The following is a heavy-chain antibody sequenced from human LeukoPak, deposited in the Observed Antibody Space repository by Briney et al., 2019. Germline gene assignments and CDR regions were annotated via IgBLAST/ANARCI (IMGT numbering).Heavy chain of an antibody. V-gene: IGHV3-74*01. CDR1: GFLFSPFY. J-gene: IGHJ3*02. CDR3: VRDRGFPDSFDI. CDR2: INGDGSRT. Sequence: GGSLRLSCAASGFLFSPFYKHWVRQAPGKGLVWVAHINGDGSRTVYAGSVKGRFTISRDNAKNTLFLQMYDLRADDTALYYCVRDRGFPDSFDIWGRGTMVTVSS. D-gene: IGHD3-10*01.